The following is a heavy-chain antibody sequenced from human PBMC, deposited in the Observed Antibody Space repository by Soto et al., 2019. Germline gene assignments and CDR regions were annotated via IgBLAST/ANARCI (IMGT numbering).Heavy chain of an antibody. CDR3: ARDPGSSGGYPRYFNY. D-gene: IGHD6-19*01. CDR2: MNPNSGNT. J-gene: IGHJ4*02. CDR1: GYTFTSYD. V-gene: IGHV1-8*01. Sequence: ASVKVSCKASGYTFTSYDINWVRQATGQGLEWMGWMNPNSGNTGYAQKFQGRVTMTRNTSISTAYMELSSLRSEDTAVYYCARDPGSSGGYPRYFNYWGQGTLVTVSS.